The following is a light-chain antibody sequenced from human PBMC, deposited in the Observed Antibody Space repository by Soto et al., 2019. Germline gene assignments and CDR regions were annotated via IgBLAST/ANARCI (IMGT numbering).Light chain of an antibody. Sequence: QSVLTQPASVSGSPGQSITISCTGTSSDVGGCNYVSWYQQHPGKAPKIIIYEVTNRPSGVSNRFSGSKSGNTASLTISGLQAEDDADYYCSSFTSRSTFNYIFGTGTKVTVL. CDR2: EVT. J-gene: IGLJ1*01. CDR3: SSFTSRSTFNYI. V-gene: IGLV2-14*01. CDR1: SSDVGGCNY.